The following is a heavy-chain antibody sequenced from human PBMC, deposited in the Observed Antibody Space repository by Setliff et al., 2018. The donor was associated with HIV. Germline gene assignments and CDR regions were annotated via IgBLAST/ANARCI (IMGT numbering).Heavy chain of an antibody. CDR1: GASIDSGFHY. Sequence: SETLSLTCTVSGASIDSGFHYWGWIRQSPGKGLEWIGSIWHSGNTYYNPSLRSRVSLSVDTSKNQFSLRLSSVTASDTAVYYCARMVSDYIGHSDYWGQGTLVTVSS. J-gene: IGHJ4*02. CDR2: IWHSGNT. CDR3: ARMVSDYIGHSDY. D-gene: IGHD3-16*01. V-gene: IGHV4-38-2*02.